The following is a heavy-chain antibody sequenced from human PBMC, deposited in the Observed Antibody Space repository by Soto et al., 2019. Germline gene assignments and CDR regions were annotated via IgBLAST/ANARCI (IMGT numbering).Heavy chain of an antibody. V-gene: IGHV1-46*01. CDR3: ASGIQRYYYYYYGMDV. D-gene: IGHD5-18*01. CDR2: INPSGGST. J-gene: IGHJ6*02. Sequence: ASVKVSCKASVYTFTSYYMHWVRQSPGQGLEWMGIINPSGGSTSYAQKFQGRVTMTRDTSTSTVYMELSSLRSEDTAVYYCASGIQRYYYYYYGMDVWGQGTTVTVSS. CDR1: VYTFTSYY.